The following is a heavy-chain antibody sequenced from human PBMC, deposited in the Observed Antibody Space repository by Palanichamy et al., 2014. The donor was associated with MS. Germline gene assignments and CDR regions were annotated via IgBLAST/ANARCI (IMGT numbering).Heavy chain of an antibody. CDR2: IYFSGST. Sequence: QVQLQASGPGLVKPSETLSLICTVSGDSLSGNYWNRIRQPAGKGLEWLGRIYFSGSTNLNPSLKSRLSMSVDTSKNQFSLDLTSVTAADTAVYYCAKSRGGYSFNWFDPWGEGTLVTVSS. CDR1: GDSLSGNY. J-gene: IGHJ5*02. CDR3: AKSRGGYSFNWFDP. D-gene: IGHD5-12*01. V-gene: IGHV4-4*07.